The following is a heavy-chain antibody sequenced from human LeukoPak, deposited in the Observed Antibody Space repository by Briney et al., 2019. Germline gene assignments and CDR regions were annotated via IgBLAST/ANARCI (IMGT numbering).Heavy chain of an antibody. D-gene: IGHD2-21*02. CDR2: IYPGDSDT. J-gene: IGHJ6*02. Sequence: GESLKISCKGSGYSFTSYWMGWVRQMPGKGLEWMGIIYPGDSDTRYSPSFQGQVTISADKSISTAYLQWSSLKASDTAMYYCARRCGGDCYNYYYGMDVWGQGTTVTVSS. CDR1: GYSFTSYW. V-gene: IGHV5-51*01. CDR3: ARRCGGDCYNYYYGMDV.